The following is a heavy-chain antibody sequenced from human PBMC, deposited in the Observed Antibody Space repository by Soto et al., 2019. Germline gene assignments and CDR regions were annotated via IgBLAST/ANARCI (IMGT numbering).Heavy chain of an antibody. V-gene: IGHV5-10-1*01. CDR1: GYSFTTYW. D-gene: IGHD6-6*01. CDR3: AGTYSSSSKHVGSRSTSYGMDV. J-gene: IGHJ6*02. CDR2: IDPSDSYT. Sequence: PGESLKISCKGSGYSFTTYWITWVRQMPGKGLEWMGRIDPSDSYTNYSPSFQGHVTISADKSISTAYLQWSSLKASDTAMYYCAGTYSSSSKHVGSRSTSYGMDVWGQGTTVTVSS.